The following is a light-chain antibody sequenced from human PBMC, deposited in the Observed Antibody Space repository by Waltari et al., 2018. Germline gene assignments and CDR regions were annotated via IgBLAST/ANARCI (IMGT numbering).Light chain of an antibody. Sequence: QSALTQPASVSGSPRQSINISCTGTGSDIGAFNYVSWYQQHSGKAPRLIIFGVSDRPSGISNRVSGSKSGNTASLTISGLQAEDEADYYCTSFTRAKTWVFGGGTKVTVL. V-gene: IGLV2-14*03. CDR1: GSDIGAFNY. J-gene: IGLJ3*02. CDR2: GVS. CDR3: TSFTRAKTWV.